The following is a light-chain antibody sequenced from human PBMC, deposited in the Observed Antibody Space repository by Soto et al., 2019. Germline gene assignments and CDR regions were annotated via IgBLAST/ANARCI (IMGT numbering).Light chain of an antibody. CDR2: ENN. CDR1: SSNIGNNY. V-gene: IGLV1-51*02. CDR3: ETWDSSLSAGRV. Sequence: QSVLTHPPSVSAPPGQKLTISCSGISSNIGNNYVSWHHQLPGTTPKLLIYENNKRPSRIPDRFSGSKSGTSATLRITGLQTGDEADYYCETWDSSLSAGRVCGTGTKV. J-gene: IGLJ1*01.